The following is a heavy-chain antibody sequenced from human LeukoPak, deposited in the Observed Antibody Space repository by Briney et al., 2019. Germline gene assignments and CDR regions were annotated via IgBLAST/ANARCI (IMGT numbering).Heavy chain of an antibody. Sequence: PGGSLRLSCAASGFTFSNYAINWVRQAPGKGLEWVSSISGSGGIAYYADSVRGRFTISRDNSKNTLYLQMKSLRAEDTAIYYCAKDFVYGSRFPRPLDYWGQGTLVTVSS. CDR2: ISGSGGIA. CDR1: GFTFSNYA. J-gene: IGHJ4*02. D-gene: IGHD3-3*01. V-gene: IGHV3-23*01. CDR3: AKDFVYGSRFPRPLDY.